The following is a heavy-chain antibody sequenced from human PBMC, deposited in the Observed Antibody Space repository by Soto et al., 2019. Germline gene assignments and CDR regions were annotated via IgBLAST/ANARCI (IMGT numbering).Heavy chain of an antibody. D-gene: IGHD3-22*01. V-gene: IGHV4-34*01. Sequence: PSETLSLTCAVYGGSFSGYYWSWIRQPPGKGLEWIGEINHSGSTNYNPSLKSRVTISVDTSKNQFSLKLSSVTAADTAVYYCARLISPTPATHTDYYDSSGYPRAAGMDVWGQGTTVTVPS. CDR3: ARLISPTPATHTDYYDSSGYPRAAGMDV. J-gene: IGHJ6*02. CDR1: GGSFSGYY. CDR2: INHSGST.